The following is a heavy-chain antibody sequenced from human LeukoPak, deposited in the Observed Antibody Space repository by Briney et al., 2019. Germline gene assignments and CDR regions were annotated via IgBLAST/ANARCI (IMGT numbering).Heavy chain of an antibody. CDR3: AKEPGSTGAYDT. J-gene: IGHJ4*02. CDR1: GFTFSSYG. D-gene: IGHD5-12*01. CDR2: IRYDGIGK. V-gene: IGHV3-30*02. Sequence: GRSLRLSCAASGFTFSSYGMHWVRQAPGKGLEWVAFIRYDGIGKSYADSVKGRFTVSRDNSKNTLFLQMNSLRTEDAAVYYCAKEPGSTGAYDTWGQGTLVTVSS.